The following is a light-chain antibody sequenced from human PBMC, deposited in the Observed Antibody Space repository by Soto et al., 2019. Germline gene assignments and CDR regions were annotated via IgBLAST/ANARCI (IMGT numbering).Light chain of an antibody. V-gene: IGLV2-11*01. CDR1: SSDVGGYNY. J-gene: IGLJ1*01. CDR2: GVT. Sequence: SALAQPRSVSGSPGQSVTISCTGTSSDVGGYNYVSWYQRHPGKAPKLIISGVTKRPSGVPDRFSGSKSGNTASLTISGLQAEDEADYDCCSYAGSNTYVFGSGTKV. CDR3: CSYAGSNTYV.